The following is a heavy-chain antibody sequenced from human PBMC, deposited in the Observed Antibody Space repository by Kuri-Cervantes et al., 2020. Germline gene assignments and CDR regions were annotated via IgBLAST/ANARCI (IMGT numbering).Heavy chain of an antibody. CDR3: ARAGITMIPGLRPDAFDI. Sequence: ASVKVSCKASGYTFTSYYMHWVRQAPGQGLEWMGWMNPNSGNTGYAQKFQGRVTMTRNTSIGTAYMELSRLRSDDTAVYYCARAGITMIPGLRPDAFDIWGQGTMVTVSS. CDR1: GYTFTSYY. CDR2: MNPNSGNT. D-gene: IGHD3-22*01. V-gene: IGHV1-8*02. J-gene: IGHJ3*02.